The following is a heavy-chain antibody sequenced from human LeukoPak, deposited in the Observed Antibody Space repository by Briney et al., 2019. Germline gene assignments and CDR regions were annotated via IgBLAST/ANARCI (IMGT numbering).Heavy chain of an antibody. Sequence: GGSLRLSCAASGFTFSSYSMNWVRQAPGKGLEWVSSISSSSSYIYYADSVKGRFTISRDNAKNSLCLQMNSLRAEDTAVYYCARDCIAARCYWGQGTLVTVSS. CDR2: ISSSSSYI. J-gene: IGHJ4*02. D-gene: IGHD6-6*01. CDR1: GFTFSSYS. CDR3: ARDCIAARCY. V-gene: IGHV3-21*01.